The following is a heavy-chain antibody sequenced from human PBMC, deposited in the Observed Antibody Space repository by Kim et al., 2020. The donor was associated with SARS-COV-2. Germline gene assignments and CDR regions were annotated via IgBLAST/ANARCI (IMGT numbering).Heavy chain of an antibody. CDR2: ISYDGSNK. J-gene: IGHJ3*02. CDR3: ARVYDQDPNDAFDI. CDR1: GFTFSSYA. V-gene: IGHV3-30-3*01. D-gene: IGHD3-22*01. Sequence: GGSLRLSCAASGFTFSSYAMHWVRQAPGKGLEWVAVISYDGSNKYYADSVKGRFTISRDNSKNTLYLQMNSLRAEDTAVYYCARVYDQDPNDAFDIWGQGTMVTVSS.